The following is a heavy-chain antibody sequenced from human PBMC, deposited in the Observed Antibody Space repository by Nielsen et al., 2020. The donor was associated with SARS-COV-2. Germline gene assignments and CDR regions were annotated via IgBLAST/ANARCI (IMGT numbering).Heavy chain of an antibody. CDR1: GGSLNDYH. V-gene: IGHV4-34*12. J-gene: IGHJ5*02. CDR2: VIHSGTT. CDR3: ARCGMYSSSSRFDP. D-gene: IGHD6-6*01. Sequence: PETLSLTCAVYGGSLNDYHWNWIRQPPGKGLEWIGEVIHSGTTNDNPSLKSRVTISVDTSKNQFSLKLTSATAADTAVYYCARCGMYSSSSRFDPWGQGTPVTVSS.